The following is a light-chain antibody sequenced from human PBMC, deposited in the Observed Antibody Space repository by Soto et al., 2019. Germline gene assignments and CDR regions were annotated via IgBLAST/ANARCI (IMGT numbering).Light chain of an antibody. CDR1: QSVSSN. J-gene: IGKJ1*01. CDR2: GAF. V-gene: IGKV3-15*01. CDR3: QQYNDWPLT. Sequence: EIVMTQSPATLSVSPVVRSTLSCRASQSVSSNLAWYQQKPGQAPSLLIYGAFTRATGIPARFSGTGSGTEFTLTISSLQSEDFALYYCQQYNDWPLTFGQGTKVDI.